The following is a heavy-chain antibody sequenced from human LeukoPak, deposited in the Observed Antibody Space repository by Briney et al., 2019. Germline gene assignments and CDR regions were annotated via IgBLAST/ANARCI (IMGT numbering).Heavy chain of an antibody. J-gene: IGHJ4*02. V-gene: IGHV1-18*01. Sequence: ASVRVSCKASGYIFTNFGINWVRQAPGQGLEWMGWISPYDGKTKYAQNMQGRVTMTIDASTNTAYMDLRSLTSDDTAVYYCARDFHSSGWYILEHWGQGTQLTVSS. CDR2: ISPYDGKT. CDR1: GYIFTNFG. CDR3: ARDFHSSGWYILEH. D-gene: IGHD6-19*01.